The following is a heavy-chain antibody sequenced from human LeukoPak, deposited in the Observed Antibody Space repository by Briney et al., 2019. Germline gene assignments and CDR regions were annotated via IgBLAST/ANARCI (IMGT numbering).Heavy chain of an antibody. CDR2: FYYTGDT. D-gene: IGHD3-16*02. Sequence: SETLSLTCTVSGGSITSTHFYWGWIRQSPGKGLEWIGTFYYTGDTYYNPSLKSRVTISVDTSKNQFSLKLSSVTAADTAVYYCARFTYVWGSYRYTKGLDYWGQGTLVTVSS. V-gene: IGHV4-39*07. CDR3: ARFTYVWGSYRYTKGLDY. CDR1: GGSITSTHFY. J-gene: IGHJ4*02.